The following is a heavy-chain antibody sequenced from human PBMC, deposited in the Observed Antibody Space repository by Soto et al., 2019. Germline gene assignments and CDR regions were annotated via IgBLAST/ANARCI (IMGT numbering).Heavy chain of an antibody. Sequence: GGSLRLSCAASGFIFSGYNMNWVRQAPGKGLEWVSYISSSSSTIYYADSVEGRFTISRDNAKNSLYLQMNSLRDEDTAVYYCARDLRGYSSSSTYYYYYAMDVGGQGTTVTV. D-gene: IGHD6-6*01. CDR2: ISSSSSTI. V-gene: IGHV3-48*02. CDR3: ARDLRGYSSSSTYYYYYAMDV. J-gene: IGHJ6*02. CDR1: GFIFSGYN.